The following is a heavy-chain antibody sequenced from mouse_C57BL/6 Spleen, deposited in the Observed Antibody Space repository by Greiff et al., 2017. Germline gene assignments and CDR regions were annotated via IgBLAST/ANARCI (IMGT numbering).Heavy chain of an antibody. V-gene: IGHV1-53*01. Sequence: QVQLQQPGTELVKPGASVKLSCKASGYTFTSYWMHWVKQRPGQGLEWIGNINPSNGGTNYNEKFKSKATLTVDKSSSTAYMQLSSLTSEVSAVYCCARWLLGYAMDYWGQGTSVTVSS. J-gene: IGHJ4*01. CDR1: GYTFTSYW. CDR2: INPSNGGT. D-gene: IGHD2-3*01. CDR3: ARWLLGYAMDY.